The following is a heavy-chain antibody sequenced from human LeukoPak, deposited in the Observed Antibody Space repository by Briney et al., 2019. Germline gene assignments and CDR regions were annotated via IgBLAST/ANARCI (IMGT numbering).Heavy chain of an antibody. D-gene: IGHD3-22*01. CDR2: IKQDESEK. V-gene: IGHV3-7*01. CDR1: GFTFSDYW. CDR3: AKSDDSSGYHADY. Sequence: GGSLRLSCAASGFTFSDYWMSWVRQAPGKGLEWVANIKQDESEKYYVGSVKGRFTISRDNAKNSLDLQMNSLRADDTAVYYCAKSDDSSGYHADYWGQGTLVTVSS. J-gene: IGHJ4*02.